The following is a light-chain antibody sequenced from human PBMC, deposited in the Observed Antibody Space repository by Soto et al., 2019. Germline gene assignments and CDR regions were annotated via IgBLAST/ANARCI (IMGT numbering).Light chain of an antibody. Sequence: EIVLTQTPGTLSLSPGGRATLSCRASQSFSSSYLAWYQQKPGQAPRLLIYGASTRATGIPDRFSGSGSGTDFNFTISRLEPEDFAVYYCQQYGRSPPITFGQGTRLEIK. J-gene: IGKJ5*01. CDR3: QQYGRSPPIT. CDR1: QSFSSSY. CDR2: GAS. V-gene: IGKV3-20*01.